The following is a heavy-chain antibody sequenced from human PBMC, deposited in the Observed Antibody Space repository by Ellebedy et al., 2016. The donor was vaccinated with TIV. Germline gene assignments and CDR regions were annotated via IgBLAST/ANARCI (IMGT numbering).Heavy chain of an antibody. J-gene: IGHJ6*03. CDR1: GGTFSSYA. CDR3: ARDHNWNSVYYMDV. Sequence: SVKVSXXASGGTFSSYAISWVRQAPGQGLEWMGGIIPIFGTANYAQKFQGRVTITADESTSTAYMELSSLRSEDTAVYYCARDHNWNSVYYMDVWGKGTTVTVSS. D-gene: IGHD1-7*01. V-gene: IGHV1-69*13. CDR2: IIPIFGTA.